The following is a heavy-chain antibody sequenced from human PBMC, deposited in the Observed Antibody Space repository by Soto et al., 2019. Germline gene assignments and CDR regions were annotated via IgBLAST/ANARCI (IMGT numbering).Heavy chain of an antibody. D-gene: IGHD1-1*01. Sequence: SETLSLTCTVSGGSISSYYWSWIRQPPGKGLEWIGYIYYSGSTNYNPSLKSRVTISVDTSKNQFSLKLSSVTAADTAVYHCARRNGGNFDYWGQGTLVTVSS. J-gene: IGHJ4*02. CDR2: IYYSGST. CDR1: GGSISSYY. CDR3: ARRNGGNFDY. V-gene: IGHV4-59*08.